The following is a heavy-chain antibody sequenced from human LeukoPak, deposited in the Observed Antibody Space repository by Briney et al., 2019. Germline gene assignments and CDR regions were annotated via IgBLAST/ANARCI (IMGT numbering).Heavy chain of an antibody. J-gene: IGHJ4*02. V-gene: IGHV1-18*01. D-gene: IGHD3-10*01. Sequence: ASVKVSCKASGYTFTSYGFSWVRQAPGRELEWMGWISAYNGNTNYAQNLQGRVTMTTDTSTSTAYMELRSLRSDDTALYYCARYGSGSVFDYWGQGALVTVSS. CDR1: GYTFTSYG. CDR2: ISAYNGNT. CDR3: ARYGSGSVFDY.